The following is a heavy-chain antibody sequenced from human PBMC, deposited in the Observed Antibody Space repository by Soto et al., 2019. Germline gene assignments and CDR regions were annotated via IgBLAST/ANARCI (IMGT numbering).Heavy chain of an antibody. J-gene: IGHJ6*02. D-gene: IGHD6-13*01. CDR3: ARTIAAAGTYYYYYGMDV. Sequence: GGSLKISCKGSGYSFTSYWISWVRQMPGKGLEWMGRIDPSDSYTNYSPSFQGHITISADKSISTAYLQWSSLKASDTAMYYCARTIAAAGTYYYYYGMDVWGQGTTVTVSS. CDR2: IDPSDSYT. CDR1: GYSFTSYW. V-gene: IGHV5-10-1*01.